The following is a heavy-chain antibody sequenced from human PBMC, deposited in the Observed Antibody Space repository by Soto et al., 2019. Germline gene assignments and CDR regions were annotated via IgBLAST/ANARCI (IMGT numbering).Heavy chain of an antibody. CDR2: IYFSGLT. CDR3: ARPDDYGGNSDDAFDV. V-gene: IGHV4-39*01. D-gene: IGHD4-17*01. Sequence: PSETLSLTCTVSGLSISTTNHCWAWIRQPAGKGLEWIGNIYFSGLTYYNPSLKGRLAISVDTSKNQFSLKLTSVTAADTGVYFCARPDDYGGNSDDAFDVWGQGTMVTVSS. CDR1: GLSISTTNHC. J-gene: IGHJ3*01.